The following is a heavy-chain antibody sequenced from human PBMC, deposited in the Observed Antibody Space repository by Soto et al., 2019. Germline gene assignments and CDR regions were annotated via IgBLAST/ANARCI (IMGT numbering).Heavy chain of an antibody. CDR1: GFTFDDYA. CDR3: AKGVDYGDYSRGYYYMDV. Sequence: GGSLRLSCAASGFTFDDYAMHWVRQAPGKGLEWVSGISWNSGSIGYADSVKGRFTISRDNAKNSLYLQMNSLRAEDTALYYCAKGVDYGDYSRGYYYMDVWGKGTTVTVSS. J-gene: IGHJ6*03. D-gene: IGHD4-17*01. CDR2: ISWNSGSI. V-gene: IGHV3-9*01.